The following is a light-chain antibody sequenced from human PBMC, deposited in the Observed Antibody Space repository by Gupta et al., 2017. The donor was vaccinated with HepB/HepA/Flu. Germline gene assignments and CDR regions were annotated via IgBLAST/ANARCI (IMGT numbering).Light chain of an antibody. CDR1: SSDFGGYNY. Sequence: QSALTQPASVSGSPGQSITISCTGTSSDFGGYNYVSWYQQHPGKAPKLLIYDVSNRPSGVSNRFSGSKSGNTASLTITGPQAEEEADYYCSSSTSTTTLVIFGGGTKLTVL. V-gene: IGLV2-14*03. CDR2: DVS. CDR3: SSSTSTTTLVI. J-gene: IGLJ2*01.